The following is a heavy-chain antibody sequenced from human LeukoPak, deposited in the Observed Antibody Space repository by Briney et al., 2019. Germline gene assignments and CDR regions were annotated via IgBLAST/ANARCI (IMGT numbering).Heavy chain of an antibody. CDR1: GFTFSSYL. CDR3: ARVYFGVVRGPFDY. V-gene: IGHV3-7*01. Sequence: GGSLRLSCAASGFTFSSYLMSWVRQAPGKGLEWVANIKQDGSEKYYVDSVKGRFTISRDNAKNSLYLQMNSLRAEDTAVYYCARVYFGVVRGPFDYWGQGTLVTVSS. J-gene: IGHJ4*02. D-gene: IGHD3-3*01. CDR2: IKQDGSEK.